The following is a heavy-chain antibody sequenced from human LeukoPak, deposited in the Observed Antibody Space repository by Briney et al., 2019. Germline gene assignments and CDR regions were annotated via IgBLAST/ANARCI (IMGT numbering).Heavy chain of an antibody. Sequence: GGSLRLSCAASGFTFSSYGMHWVRQAPGKGLEWLAFIPYDGSKEYYADSVKGRFTISRDNPKNTLYLQMNSLRAEDTAVYYCARSYDGFDIWGQGTMVTVSS. V-gene: IGHV3-30*19. CDR1: GFTFSSYG. J-gene: IGHJ3*02. CDR2: IPYDGSKE. CDR3: ARSYDGFDI.